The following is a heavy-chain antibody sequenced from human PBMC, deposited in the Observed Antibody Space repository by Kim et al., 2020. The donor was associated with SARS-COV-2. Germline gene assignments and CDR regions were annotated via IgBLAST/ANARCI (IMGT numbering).Heavy chain of an antibody. CDR1: GFTFSSYS. CDR2: ISSSSSYI. J-gene: IGHJ4*02. CDR3: ASGPYGEARSPMGPKGY. V-gene: IGHV3-21*01. D-gene: IGHD1-26*01. Sequence: GGSLRLSCAASGFTFSSYSMNWVRQAPGKGLEWVSSISSSSSYIYYADSVKGRFTISRDNAKNSLYLQMNSLRAEDTAVYYCASGPYGEARSPMGPKGYWGQGTLVTVSS.